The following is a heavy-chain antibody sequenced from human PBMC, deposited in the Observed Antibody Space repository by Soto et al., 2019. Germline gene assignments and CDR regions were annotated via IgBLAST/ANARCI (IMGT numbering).Heavy chain of an antibody. Sequence: QVQLVQSRAEVKKPGASVNVSCKASGYTFTDYYIYWLRQAPGNGLEWMGWINPNSGATNYAQNFQGRVTMTRDTSIRAAYMGLSRLSSDVSSVYYCAKDQGGYMVSGMDVWGQGTTVTVSS. CDR2: INPNSGAT. CDR3: AKDQGGYMVSGMDV. D-gene: IGHD2-2*02. V-gene: IGHV1-2*02. J-gene: IGHJ6*02. CDR1: GYTFTDYY.